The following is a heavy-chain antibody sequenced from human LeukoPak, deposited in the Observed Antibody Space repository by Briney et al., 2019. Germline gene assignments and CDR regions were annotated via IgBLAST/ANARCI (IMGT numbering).Heavy chain of an antibody. CDR2: INTNTGNP. CDR1: XYX. J-gene: IGHJ5*02. CDR3: ARTGDLRELYNWFDP. Sequence: XYXMNXVRQAPGQGLEWMGWINTNTGNPTYAQGFTGRFVFSLDTSVSTAYLQISSLKAEDTAVYYCARTGDLRELYNWFDPWGQGTLVTVSS. V-gene: IGHV7-4-1*02. D-gene: IGHD1-7*01.